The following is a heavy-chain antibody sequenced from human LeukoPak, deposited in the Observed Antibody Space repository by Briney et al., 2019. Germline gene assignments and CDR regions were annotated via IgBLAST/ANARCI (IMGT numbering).Heavy chain of an antibody. CDR3: AKDIHFDWLLEYYGMDV. V-gene: IGHV3-21*01. D-gene: IGHD3-9*01. Sequence: GGSLRLSCAASGFTFSSYSMNWVRQAPGKGLEWVSSISSSSSYIYYADSVKGRFTISRDNAKNSLYLQMNSLRAEDTAVYYCAKDIHFDWLLEYYGMDVWGQGTTVTVSS. CDR2: ISSSSSYI. CDR1: GFTFSSYS. J-gene: IGHJ6*02.